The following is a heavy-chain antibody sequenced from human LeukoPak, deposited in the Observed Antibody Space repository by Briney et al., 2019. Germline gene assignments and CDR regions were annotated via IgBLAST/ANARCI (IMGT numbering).Heavy chain of an antibody. CDR3: AREMPTGGRYPFGMDV. V-gene: IGHV3-48*04. CDR1: GFTFSRDS. D-gene: IGHD7-27*01. Sequence: GGSLRLSCAASGFTFSRDSMNWVRQAPGKGLEWISYISRDSGTIYYADSVRGRFTASRDNAKNSLYLQMSSLRAEDTAVYYCAREMPTGGRYPFGMDVWGQGTTVTVSS. CDR2: ISRDSGTI. J-gene: IGHJ6*02.